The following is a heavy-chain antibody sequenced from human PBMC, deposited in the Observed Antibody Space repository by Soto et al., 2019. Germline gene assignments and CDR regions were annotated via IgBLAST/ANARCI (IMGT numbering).Heavy chain of an antibody. J-gene: IGHJ4*02. Sequence: SVKVSCKASGGTCSSYAISWVRQAPGQGLEWMGGIIPIFGTANYAQKFQGRVTITADESTSTAYMELSSLRSEDTAVYYCARTIAAAGTIDDYWGQGTLVTVSS. V-gene: IGHV1-69*13. CDR1: GGTCSSYA. CDR3: ARTIAAAGTIDDY. D-gene: IGHD6-13*01. CDR2: IIPIFGTA.